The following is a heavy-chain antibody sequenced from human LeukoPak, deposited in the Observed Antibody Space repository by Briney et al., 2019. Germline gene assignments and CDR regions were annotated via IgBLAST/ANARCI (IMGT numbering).Heavy chain of an antibody. V-gene: IGHV5-51*01. D-gene: IGHD2-2*01. CDR3: ATGYLGYCSSTSCYDAFDI. CDR2: IYPGDSDT. J-gene: IGHJ3*02. Sequence: GESLKISXKGSGYSFTSYWIGWVRQKPGKGLEWMGIIYPGDSDTRYSPSFQGQVTISADKSISTAYLQWSSLKASDTAMYYCATGYLGYCSSTSCYDAFDIWGQGTMVTVSS. CDR1: GYSFTSYW.